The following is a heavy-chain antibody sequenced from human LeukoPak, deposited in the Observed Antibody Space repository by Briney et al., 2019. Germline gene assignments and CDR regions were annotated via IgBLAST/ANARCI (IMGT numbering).Heavy chain of an antibody. CDR3: ARDSGTTGEVKFDP. Sequence: SETLSLTCTVSGGSISSYYWSWIRQPAGKGLEWIGRISGSGTITYNPGLQSRLSISIDTSKNQFSLKLMSVTAADTAVYYCARDSGTTGEVKFDPWGQGTLVTVSS. V-gene: IGHV4-4*07. D-gene: IGHD3-10*01. J-gene: IGHJ5*02. CDR2: ISGSGTI. CDR1: GGSISSYY.